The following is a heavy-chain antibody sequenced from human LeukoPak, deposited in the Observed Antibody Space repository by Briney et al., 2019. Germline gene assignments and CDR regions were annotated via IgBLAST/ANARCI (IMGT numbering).Heavy chain of an antibody. CDR2: VVGNGGTT. CDR1: GFTFVNYA. Sequence: GGSLRLSCAASGFTFVNYAMSWVRQAPGKGLEWVSAVVGNGGTTFYADSVKGRFTISRDNSRNTVYLQINSLRGEDTAVYYCAKRGVVIRVILVGFHKEAYYFDSWGQGALVTVSS. J-gene: IGHJ4*02. V-gene: IGHV3-23*01. D-gene: IGHD3-22*01. CDR3: AKRGVVIRVILVGFHKEAYYFDS.